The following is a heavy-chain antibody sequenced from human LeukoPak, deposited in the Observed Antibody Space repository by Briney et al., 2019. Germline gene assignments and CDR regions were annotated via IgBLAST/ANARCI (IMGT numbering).Heavy chain of an antibody. CDR3: ARFGLGKHIEVAGIPFDI. J-gene: IGHJ3*02. CDR1: GYSFTSNV. CDR2: ISAYYGNT. V-gene: IGHV1-18*01. D-gene: IGHD6-19*01. Sequence: ASVKVSCKASGYSFTSNVISWVRQAPGQGLEWMGWISAYYGNTNYAQKLQGRVTMTTDTSTSTAYMELRSLRSDDTAVYYCARFGLGKHIEVAGIPFDIWGQGTMVTVSS.